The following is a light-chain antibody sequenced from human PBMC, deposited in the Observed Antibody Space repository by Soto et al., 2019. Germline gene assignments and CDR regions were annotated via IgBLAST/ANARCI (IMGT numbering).Light chain of an antibody. CDR1: RSVSSSY. CDR3: QQYGSSPGT. J-gene: IGKJ5*01. V-gene: IGKV3-20*01. CDR2: GAS. Sequence: EFMLTQCPGDLSLSSGKRATITSRASRSVSSSYLPWYQQKPGQAPRLLIYGASSRATGIPDRFSVSGSGTDFTLTISRLQPEDFAVYYGQQYGSSPGTFGQGTRVEI.